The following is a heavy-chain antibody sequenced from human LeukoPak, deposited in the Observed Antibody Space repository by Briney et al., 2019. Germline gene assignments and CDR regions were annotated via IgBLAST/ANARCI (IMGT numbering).Heavy chain of an antibody. CDR3: ARDPIYSTGSGWYSATY. CDR2: IYYSGST. V-gene: IGHV4-39*07. Sequence: SETLSLTCTVSGDSISSSSYYWGWIRQPPGKGLEWIGSIYYSGSTYYNPSLKSRVTISVDTSKNQFSLRVNSVTAADTAVYYCARDPIYSTGSGWYSATYWGQETRVTVSS. D-gene: IGHD6-19*01. J-gene: IGHJ4*02. CDR1: GDSISSSSYY.